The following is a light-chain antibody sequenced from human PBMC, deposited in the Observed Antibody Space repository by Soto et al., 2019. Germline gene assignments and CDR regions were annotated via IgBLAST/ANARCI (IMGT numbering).Light chain of an antibody. Sequence: DIVMTQSPLSLPVTPGEPASISCRSSQSLLHSNGYNYLDWYLQKPGQSPQLLIYLGSNRASGVPERFSGSGSGTDFTLKISRVEAEDVGVYYCMQPLQSWTFGQGTKVHI. V-gene: IGKV2-28*01. CDR1: QSLLHSNGYNY. J-gene: IGKJ1*01. CDR3: MQPLQSWT. CDR2: LGS.